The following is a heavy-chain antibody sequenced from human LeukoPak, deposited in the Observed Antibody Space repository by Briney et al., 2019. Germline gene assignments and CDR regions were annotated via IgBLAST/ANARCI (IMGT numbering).Heavy chain of an antibody. CDR2: IYYSGST. CDR3: ARGESSYYFDY. Sequence: SETLSLTCTVSGGSISSYYWSWIRQPPGKGLEWIGYIYYSGSTNYNPSLKSRVTISVDTCKNQLSLKLSSVTAADTAVYYCARGESSYYFDYWGQGTLVTVSS. J-gene: IGHJ4*02. CDR1: GGSISSYY. V-gene: IGHV4-59*01. D-gene: IGHD3-10*01.